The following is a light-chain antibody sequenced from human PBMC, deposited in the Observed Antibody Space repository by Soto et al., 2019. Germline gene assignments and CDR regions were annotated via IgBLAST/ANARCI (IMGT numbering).Light chain of an antibody. J-gene: IGKJ3*01. V-gene: IGKV3-20*01. Sequence: EVVLTHSPVTLSLSPGERATLSCRASQSFRGLLAWYHQKPGQAPRLLIYDASSRATGIPDRISGSGSGTDFTLTISRLEPEDFAVYYCQQYGSAPFTFGPGTKVDIK. CDR2: DAS. CDR3: QQYGSAPFT. CDR1: QSFRGL.